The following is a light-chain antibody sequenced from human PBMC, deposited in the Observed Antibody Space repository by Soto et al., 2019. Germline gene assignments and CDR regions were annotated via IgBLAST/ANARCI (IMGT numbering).Light chain of an antibody. Sequence: DIQMTQSPSSLSASVGDRGTSTCRASQGISNYLAWYQQKPLKVPKLLIYAASTLQSGVPSRFSGSGSGTDFTLTISSLRPEDVAAYYCQKYNSAPLTFGGGTKVDIK. CDR2: AAS. V-gene: IGKV1-27*01. CDR1: QGISNY. CDR3: QKYNSAPLT. J-gene: IGKJ4*01.